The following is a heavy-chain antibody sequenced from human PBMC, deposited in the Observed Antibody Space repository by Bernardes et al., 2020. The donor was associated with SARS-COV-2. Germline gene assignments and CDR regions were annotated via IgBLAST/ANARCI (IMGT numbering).Heavy chain of an antibody. CDR3: AKDLRSSTSRGVFDI. CDR1: GFPFTTYA. D-gene: IGHD2-2*01. V-gene: IGHV3-23*01. J-gene: IGHJ3*02. CDR2: ISSSGGST. Sequence: GSLRLSCTASGFPFTTYAMSWVRQAPGKGLEWVSGISSSGGSTYYADSVKGRFTISRDNSKNTLYLQMNSLRAEDTAVYYCAKDLRSSTSRGVFDIWGQGTVVTVSS.